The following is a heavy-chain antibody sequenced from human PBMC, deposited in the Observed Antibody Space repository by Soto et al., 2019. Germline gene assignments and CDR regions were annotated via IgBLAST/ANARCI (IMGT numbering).Heavy chain of an antibody. V-gene: IGHV1-8*01. Sequence: ASVKVSCKASGYTFTSYDINWVRQATGQGLEWMGWMNPNSGNTGYAQKFQGRVTMTRNTSISTAYMELSSLRSEDTAVYYCARDLAAYSSSWYWFDPWGQGTLVTVSS. CDR3: ARDLAAYSSSWYWFDP. CDR2: MNPNSGNT. D-gene: IGHD6-13*01. CDR1: GYTFTSYD. J-gene: IGHJ5*02.